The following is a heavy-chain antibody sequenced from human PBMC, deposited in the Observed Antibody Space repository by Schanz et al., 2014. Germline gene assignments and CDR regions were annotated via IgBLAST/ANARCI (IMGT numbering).Heavy chain of an antibody. Sequence: QVHLVQSGAEVKRPGASVKVSCKASEYSFTSYSMHWVRQAPGQRLEWMGWINTGSGDTKYSQNFQGRVTITRDTSASAAYMELICLRSEDTAVYSCAIEIGGCGADNYFHYWGQGALVTVSS. CDR3: AIEIGGCGADNYFHY. CDR1: EYSFTSYS. D-gene: IGHD2-15*01. J-gene: IGHJ4*02. V-gene: IGHV1-3*04. CDR2: INTGSGDT.